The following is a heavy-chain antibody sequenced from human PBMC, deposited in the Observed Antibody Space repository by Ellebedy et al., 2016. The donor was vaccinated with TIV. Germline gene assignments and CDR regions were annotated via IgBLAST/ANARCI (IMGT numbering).Heavy chain of an antibody. Sequence: ASVKVSCQASGYTFTSYFFHWVRPAPGQGREWVGIINPSSGSATIAREFQGRVTMTTSASAVNLDLTFLRSDDTAVYYCARGTRGPYFDHWGQGTLVTVSS. V-gene: IGHV1-46*01. J-gene: IGHJ4*02. CDR3: ARGTRGPYFDH. D-gene: IGHD3-10*01. CDR2: INPSSGSA. CDR1: GYTFTSYF.